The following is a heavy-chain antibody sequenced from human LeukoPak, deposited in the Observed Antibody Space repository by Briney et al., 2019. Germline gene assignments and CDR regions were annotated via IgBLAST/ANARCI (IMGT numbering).Heavy chain of an antibody. D-gene: IGHD3-10*01. J-gene: IGHJ5*02. CDR2: INPSGGST. V-gene: IGHV1-46*01. Sequence: GASVKVSCKASGYVFTSHYIHWMRQAPGHGLEWMGMINPSGGSTSYAQKFQGGVTMTRDTSTSTVYLELSSLRSEDTAVYYCARGAVRGVIAGNWFDPWGQGTLVTVSS. CDR1: GYVFTSHY. CDR3: ARGAVRGVIAGNWFDP.